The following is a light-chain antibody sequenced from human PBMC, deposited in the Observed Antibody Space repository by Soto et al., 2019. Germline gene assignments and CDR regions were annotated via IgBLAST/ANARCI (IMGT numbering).Light chain of an antibody. CDR3: SSYPSSGTLVV. V-gene: IGLV2-14*01. CDR2: EVS. CDR1: TSDVGGYNY. J-gene: IGLJ2*01. Sequence: QSALTQPASVSGSPGQSITISCTGTTSDVGGYNYVSWYQQHPGKAPKLMICEVSNRPSGVSNRFSGSKSGNTASLTISGLQAEDEANYYCSSYPSSGTLVVFGGGTQVTVL.